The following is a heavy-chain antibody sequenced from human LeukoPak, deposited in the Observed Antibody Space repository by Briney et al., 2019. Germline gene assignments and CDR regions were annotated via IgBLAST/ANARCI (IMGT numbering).Heavy chain of an antibody. V-gene: IGHV1-2*02. CDR3: ARGRYSSSWYGVPLPGFPPETPQFDY. CDR2: INPNSGGT. Sequence: ASVKVSFKASGYTFTGYYMHWVRQAPGQGLEWMGWINPNSGGTNYAQKFQGRVTMTRDTSISTAYMELSRLRSDDTAVYYCARGRYSSSWYGVPLPGFPPETPQFDYWGQGTLVTVSS. CDR1: GYTFTGYY. D-gene: IGHD6-13*01. J-gene: IGHJ4*02.